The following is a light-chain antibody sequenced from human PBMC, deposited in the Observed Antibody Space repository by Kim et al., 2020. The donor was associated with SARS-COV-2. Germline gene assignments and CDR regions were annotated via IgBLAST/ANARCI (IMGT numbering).Light chain of an antibody. Sequence: GKPSTSSDPRSRGGIASNYVQWYQQRPGSAPTTVIYEDNQSPSGVPDRFSGSIDSSSNSASLTISGLKTEDEADYYCQSYDSSNWVFGGGTKLTVL. CDR2: EDN. CDR1: RGGIASNY. J-gene: IGLJ3*02. CDR3: QSYDSSNWV. V-gene: IGLV6-57*03.